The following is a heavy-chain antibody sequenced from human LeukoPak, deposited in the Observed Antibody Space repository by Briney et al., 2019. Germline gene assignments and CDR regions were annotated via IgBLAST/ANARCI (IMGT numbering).Heavy chain of an antibody. V-gene: IGHV3-33*06. Sequence: GGSLRLSCAASGFTFSTYAMHWARQAPGKGLDWVAVIWYDGSNKYCGDSVKGRFTISRDNSKNTLYLQMNSLRAEDTAVYYCAKGVLYDSSGLDAFDIWGQGTMVTVSS. CDR3: AKGVLYDSSGLDAFDI. D-gene: IGHD3-22*01. J-gene: IGHJ3*02. CDR1: GFTFSTYA. CDR2: IWYDGSNK.